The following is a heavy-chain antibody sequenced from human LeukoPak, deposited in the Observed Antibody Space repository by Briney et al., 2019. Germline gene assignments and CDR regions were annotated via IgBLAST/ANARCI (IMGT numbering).Heavy chain of an antibody. CDR3: ASKFRVPHEGAFDI. Sequence: GSSVKVSCKASGGTFSSYAISWVRQAPGQGLEWMGGIIPIFGTANYAQKFQGRVTITADESTSTAYMELSSLRSEDTAVYYCASKFRVPHEGAFDIWGQGTMVTVSS. J-gene: IGHJ3*02. CDR1: GGTFSSYA. CDR2: IIPIFGTA. V-gene: IGHV1-69*01.